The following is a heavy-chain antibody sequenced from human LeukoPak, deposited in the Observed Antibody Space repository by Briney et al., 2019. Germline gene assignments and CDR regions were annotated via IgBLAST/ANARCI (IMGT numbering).Heavy chain of an antibody. J-gene: IGHJ4*02. Sequence: GGSLRLSCAASGFTFSSYAMHWVRQAPGKGLKWVAAIWYDGSDKYYVDSVQGRFTISRDNSKNTLYLQLNSLRAEDTAVYYFARQHCSGGDCYFFDWGQGTLVTVSS. CDR2: IWYDGSDK. D-gene: IGHD2-15*01. CDR3: ARQHCSGGDCYFFD. V-gene: IGHV3-33*01. CDR1: GFTFSSYA.